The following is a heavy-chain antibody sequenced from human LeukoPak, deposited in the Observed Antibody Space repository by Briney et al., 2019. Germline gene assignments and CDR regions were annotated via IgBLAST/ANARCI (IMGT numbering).Heavy chain of an antibody. V-gene: IGHV6-1*01. CDR1: GDSVSRNSAG. CDR3: ARDYGPYCSSTSCPLGDAFDI. J-gene: IGHJ3*02. D-gene: IGHD2-2*01. CDR2: TYYRSKCYN. Sequence: SQTLSLTCAISGDSVSRNSAGWNWIRQSASRGLEWLGRTYYRSKCYNDYAVTVKSRITINPDTSTNQISLQLNSLTPEDTAVYYCARDYGPYCSSTSCPLGDAFDIWGQGTMVTVSS.